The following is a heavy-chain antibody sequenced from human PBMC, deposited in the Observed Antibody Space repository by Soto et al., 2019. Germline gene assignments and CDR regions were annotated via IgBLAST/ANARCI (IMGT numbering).Heavy chain of an antibody. V-gene: IGHV3-33*01. CDR3: ARDTRRYDSCGYYLRSDYYDGMDV. CDR2: IWYEGSNK. Sequence: FLRVCSAAVGLTFISFGLHCVNQAPGKGLERKAVIWYEGSNKYYADSVKGRFTISRDNSKNTLYLQMNSLRAEDTAVYYCARDTRRYDSCGYYLRSDYYDGMDVWGQGTTVTVSS. D-gene: IGHD3-22*01. CDR1: GLTFISFG. J-gene: IGHJ6*02.